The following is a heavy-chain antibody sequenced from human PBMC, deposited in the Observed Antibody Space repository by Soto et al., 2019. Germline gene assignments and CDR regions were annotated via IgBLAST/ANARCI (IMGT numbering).Heavy chain of an antibody. D-gene: IGHD6-19*01. V-gene: IGHV3-15*07. CDR3: TPLAPNYSNRWCEFAH. Sequence: EVQLVESGGGLVQPGGSLRLSCAASGFTFSNVWMNWVRQAPGKGLEWVGRIKSKTDGGTTDYAAPVKGRFTISRDDSKNTLYLKMNSLKTEDTAVYYCTPLAPNYSNRWCEFAHWGQGAPVTTSS. CDR2: IKSKTDGGTT. CDR1: GFTFSNVW. J-gene: IGHJ4*02.